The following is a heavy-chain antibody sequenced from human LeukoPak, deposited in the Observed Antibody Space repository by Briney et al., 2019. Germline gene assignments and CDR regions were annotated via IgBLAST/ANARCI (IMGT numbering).Heavy chain of an antibody. CDR2: IYTSGTT. V-gene: IGHV4-4*07. CDR3: ARVSQREDYFDY. D-gene: IGHD6-25*01. CDR1: GDSTNNFY. Sequence: SETLSLTCIVSGDSTNNFYWNWIRQSAGRGLEWIGRIYTSGTTHYNPSLKSRVTISVDTSKNQFSLKLSSVTAADTAVYYCARVSQREDYFDYWGQGPLVTVSS. J-gene: IGHJ4*02.